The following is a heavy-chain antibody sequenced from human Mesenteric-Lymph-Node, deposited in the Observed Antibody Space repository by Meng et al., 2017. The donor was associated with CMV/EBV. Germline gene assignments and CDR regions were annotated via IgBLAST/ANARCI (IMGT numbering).Heavy chain of an antibody. V-gene: IGHV2-5*01. D-gene: IGHD3-3*01. CDR1: GFSLSNSAEG. Sequence: GFSLSNSAEGVGWIRQPPGKALEWLGHVYWNDDSRYNPSLRTRITITKNSSKSQVVLTMTNMDPVDSATYYCAPLLRFLEWSWGFDPWGQGTLVTVSS. CDR2: VYWNDDS. CDR3: APLLRFLEWSWGFDP. J-gene: IGHJ5*02.